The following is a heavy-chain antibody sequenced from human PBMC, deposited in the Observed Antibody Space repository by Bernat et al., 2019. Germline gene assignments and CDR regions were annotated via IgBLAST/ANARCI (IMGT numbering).Heavy chain of an antibody. CDR3: AKDRGRQPYYYMDV. V-gene: IGHV3-23*04. CDR1: GFTVSSNY. D-gene: IGHD1-1*01. Sequence: EVQLVESGGGLIQPGGSLRLSCAASGFTVSSNYMSWVRQAPGKGLEWVSAISGSGGSTYSADSVKGRFTISRDNSKNTLSLQMNTLRAEDTAVYYCAKDRGRQPYYYMDVWGKGTTVTVSS. J-gene: IGHJ6*03. CDR2: ISGSGGST.